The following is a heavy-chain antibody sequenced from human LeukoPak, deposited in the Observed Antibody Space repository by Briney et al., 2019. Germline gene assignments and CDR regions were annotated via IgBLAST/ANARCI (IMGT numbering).Heavy chain of an antibody. Sequence: PSETLSLTCTVSGGSINSYYWSWIRQPPGKGLEWIGYIYYSGSTNYNPSLKSRVTISVDTSKNQFSLKLSSVTAADTAVYYCARGHQRFRGFGFDPWGQGTLVTVSS. V-gene: IGHV4-59*01. J-gene: IGHJ5*02. CDR3: ARGHQRFRGFGFDP. CDR1: GGSINSYY. D-gene: IGHD2-2*01. CDR2: IYYSGST.